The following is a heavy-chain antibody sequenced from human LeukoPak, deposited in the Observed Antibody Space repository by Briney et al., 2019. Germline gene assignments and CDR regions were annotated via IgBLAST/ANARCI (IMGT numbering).Heavy chain of an antibody. J-gene: IGHJ6*03. Sequence: GGSLRLSCAASGFTFNSYGMSWVRQAPGKWLEWVSAISASGGSTFYADSVKGRFTISRDNSKNTLYLQMNSLRDEDTAVYFCARLGGTGMFYYMDVWAKGTTVTVSS. D-gene: IGHD1-1*01. CDR3: ARLGGTGMFYYMDV. CDR1: GFTFNSYG. CDR2: ISASGGST. V-gene: IGHV3-23*01.